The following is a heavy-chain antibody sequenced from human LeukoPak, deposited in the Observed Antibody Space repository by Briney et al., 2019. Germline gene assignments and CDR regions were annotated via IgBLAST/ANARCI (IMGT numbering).Heavy chain of an antibody. CDR3: ANTYRLLQYYFDY. Sequence: PGGSLRLSCAASGFTFSSYAMSWVRQAPGKGLEWVSAISGSGGSTYYADSVKGRFTISRDNSKNTLHLQMNSLRAEDTAVYYCANTYRLLQYYFDYWGQGTLVTVSS. CDR2: ISGSGGST. D-gene: IGHD2-15*01. J-gene: IGHJ4*02. CDR1: GFTFSSYA. V-gene: IGHV3-23*01.